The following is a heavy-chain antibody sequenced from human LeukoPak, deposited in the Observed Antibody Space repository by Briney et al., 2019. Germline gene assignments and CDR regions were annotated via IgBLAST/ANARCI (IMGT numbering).Heavy chain of an antibody. CDR3: ARDEPPDYYYDSSGFL. J-gene: IGHJ4*02. Sequence: ASVKVSCKASGGTFSSYAISWVRQAPGQGLEWMGRIIPILGIANYAQKFQGRVTITADKSTSTAYMELSSLRSEDTAVYYCARDEPPDYYYDSSGFLWGQGTLVTVSS. D-gene: IGHD3-22*01. V-gene: IGHV1-69*04. CDR1: GGTFSSYA. CDR2: IIPILGIA.